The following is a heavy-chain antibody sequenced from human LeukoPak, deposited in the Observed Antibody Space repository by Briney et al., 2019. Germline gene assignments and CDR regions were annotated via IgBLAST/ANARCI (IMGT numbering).Heavy chain of an antibody. Sequence: GGSLRLSCTASGFTFGDYAMSWVRQAPGKGLEWVGFIRSKAYGGTTEYAASVKGRFTISRDDSKSIAYLQMNSLKTEDTAVYYCARHGSGSELFDYWGQGTLVTVSS. D-gene: IGHD3-10*01. V-gene: IGHV3-49*04. CDR2: IRSKAYGGTT. CDR3: ARHGSGSELFDY. J-gene: IGHJ4*02. CDR1: GFTFGDYA.